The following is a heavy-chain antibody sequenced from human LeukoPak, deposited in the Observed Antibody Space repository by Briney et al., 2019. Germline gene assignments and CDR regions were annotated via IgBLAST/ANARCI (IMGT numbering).Heavy chain of an antibody. V-gene: IGHV4-59*04. CDR1: GGSFSSYY. Sequence: SETLSLTCTVSGGSFSSYYWNWIRQPPGKGLESIGHTYYSGVTYYNPSLESRVTISVDTSKNQFSLKLSSVTAADTAVYYCARQDYGEYPDAFDIWGQGTMVTVSS. CDR3: ARQDYGEYPDAFDI. D-gene: IGHD4/OR15-4a*01. J-gene: IGHJ3*02. CDR2: TYYSGVT.